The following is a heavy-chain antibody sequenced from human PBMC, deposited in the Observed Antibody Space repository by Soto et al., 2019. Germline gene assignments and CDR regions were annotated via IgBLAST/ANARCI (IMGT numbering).Heavy chain of an antibody. Sequence: QMQLVESGGDLAKPGGSLRLSCAASGFNFGDYYMSWVRQAQGKGLEWVSFVSSTGGYTKYSDSVGGRFTVSRDNGKNSLHLQLNSLRVDDTAVYYCARLRVGVNWYFDLWGRGTLVTVSS. J-gene: IGHJ2*01. CDR1: GFNFGDYY. CDR3: ARLRVGVNWYFDL. CDR2: VSSTGGYT. V-gene: IGHV3-11*06. D-gene: IGHD1-26*01.